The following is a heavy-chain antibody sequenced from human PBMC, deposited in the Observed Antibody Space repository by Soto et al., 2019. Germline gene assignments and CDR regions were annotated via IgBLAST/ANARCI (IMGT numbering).Heavy chain of an antibody. CDR3: ARDLAKGGGSAGFDY. V-gene: IGHV1-2*02. CDR2: INPKSGGT. CDR1: GYTFTVYY. Sequence: ASVQVSCNASGYTFTVYYMHWVRQAPGQGLEWMGWINPKSGGTVYPQKFQGRVTMTWDTSISTAYMALTRLRSDDTAVYYCARDLAKGGGSAGFDYWGQGTLVTVSS. J-gene: IGHJ4*02. D-gene: IGHD1-26*01.